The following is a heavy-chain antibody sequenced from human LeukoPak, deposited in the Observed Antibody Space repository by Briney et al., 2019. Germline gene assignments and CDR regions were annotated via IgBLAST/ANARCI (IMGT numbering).Heavy chain of an antibody. CDR3: ASSTKTDY. D-gene: IGHD2-2*01. CDR2: IKSNADGGTA. V-gene: IGHV3-15*01. J-gene: IGHJ4*02. CDR1: GFTFSDYY. Sequence: PGGSLRLSCAASGFTFSDYYMSWIRQAPGKGLEWVGRIKSNADGGTADYAAPVKGRFTISRHDLENTLYLHMNSLKTEDTAVYYCASSTKTDYWGQGTLVTVSS.